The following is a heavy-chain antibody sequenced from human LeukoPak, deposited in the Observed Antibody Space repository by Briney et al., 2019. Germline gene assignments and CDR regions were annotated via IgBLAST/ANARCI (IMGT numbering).Heavy chain of an antibody. Sequence: LSETLSLTCTVSGGSISNYYWSWIRQPPGKGLEWIGYMYYSGSTNYNPSLKSRVTISVDTSKNQFSLKLSSVTAADTAAYYCARPSSSWELPDYWGQGTLVTVSS. CDR1: GGSISNYY. CDR2: MYYSGST. D-gene: IGHD1-26*01. V-gene: IGHV4-59*01. CDR3: ARPSSSWELPDY. J-gene: IGHJ4*02.